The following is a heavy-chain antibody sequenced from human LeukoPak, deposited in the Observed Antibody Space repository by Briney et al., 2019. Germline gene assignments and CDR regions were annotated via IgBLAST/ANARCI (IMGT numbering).Heavy chain of an antibody. V-gene: IGHV1-2*02. CDR1: GYTFTGYY. CDR3: ARGPSDIAAAAVEIYFQH. J-gene: IGHJ1*01. D-gene: IGHD6-13*01. Sequence: ASVKVSCKASGYTFTGYYIHWVRQAPGQGPEWMGWINPISGGTNYAQKFQGRVTMTRDTSISTAYMELSRLISDDTAVYYCARGPSDIAAAAVEIYFQHWGQGTVVTVSS. CDR2: INPISGGT.